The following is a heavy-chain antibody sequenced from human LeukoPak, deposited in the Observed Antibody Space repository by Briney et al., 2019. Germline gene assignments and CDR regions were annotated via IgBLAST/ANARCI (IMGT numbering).Heavy chain of an antibody. CDR3: AVGGGREGHFDY. CDR2: IYYSGST. Sequence: SETLSLTCTVSGGSISSYYWSWIRQPPGKGLEWTGYIYYSGSTNYNPSLKSRVTISVDTSKNQFSLKLSSVTAADTAVYYCAVGGGREGHFDYWGQGTLVTVSS. V-gene: IGHV4-59*01. CDR1: GGSISSYY. D-gene: IGHD3-10*01. J-gene: IGHJ4*02.